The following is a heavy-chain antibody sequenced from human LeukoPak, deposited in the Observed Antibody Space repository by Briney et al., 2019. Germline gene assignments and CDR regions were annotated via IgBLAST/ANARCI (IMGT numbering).Heavy chain of an antibody. CDR3: ASFRSDILTGTDAFDI. CDR2: INPNSGGT. J-gene: IGHJ3*02. Sequence: ASVKVSCKASGYTFTGYYMHWVRQAPGQGREWMGWINPNSGGTNYAQKFQGRVTMTRDTSISTPYMELSRLRSDDTAVYYCASFRSDILTGTDAFDIWGQGTMVTVSS. CDR1: GYTFTGYY. D-gene: IGHD3-9*01. V-gene: IGHV1-2*02.